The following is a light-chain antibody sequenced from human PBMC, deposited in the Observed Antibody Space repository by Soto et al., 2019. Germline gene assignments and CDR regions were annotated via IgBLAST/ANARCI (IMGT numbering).Light chain of an antibody. Sequence: SLGASVKLTCTLSSGHSNYAIAWHQQQPEKGPRYLMKVNSGGSHIKGDGIPDRFSGSSSGAERYLFISSLQSEDEADYYCQTWGTGSAIVVFGGGTQLTVL. V-gene: IGLV4-69*01. CDR2: VNSGGSH. CDR3: QTWGTGSAIVV. CDR1: SGHSNYA. J-gene: IGLJ7*01.